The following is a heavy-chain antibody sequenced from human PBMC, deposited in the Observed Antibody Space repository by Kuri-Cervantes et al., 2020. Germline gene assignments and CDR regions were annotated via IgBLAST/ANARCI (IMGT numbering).Heavy chain of an antibody. CDR1: GFTFSSYW. CDR3: ARDQPLLAAATLDY. V-gene: IGHV3-30-3*01. D-gene: IGHD6-13*01. J-gene: IGHJ4*02. Sequence: GESLKISCAASGFTFSSYWMSWVRQAPGKGLEWVAVISYDGSNKYYADSVKGRFTISRDNSKNTLYLQMNSLRAEDTAVYYCARDQPLLAAATLDYWGQGTLVTVSS. CDR2: ISYDGSNK.